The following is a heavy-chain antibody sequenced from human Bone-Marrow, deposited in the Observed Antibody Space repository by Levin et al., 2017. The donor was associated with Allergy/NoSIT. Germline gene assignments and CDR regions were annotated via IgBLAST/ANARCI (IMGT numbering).Heavy chain of an antibody. D-gene: IGHD6-13*01. CDR3: AREKWGVASAGTSDF. V-gene: IGHV1-2*02. Sequence: PSVKVSCKTSGYTFTDFYVHWVRQAPGQGLEWMGGINPNSGDTNYTQKSQGRVTMTRDTSIATAYMVLSNLKSDDTAIYYCAREKWGVASAGTSDFWGQGTLVTVSS. CDR2: INPNSGDT. J-gene: IGHJ4*02. CDR1: GYTFTDFY.